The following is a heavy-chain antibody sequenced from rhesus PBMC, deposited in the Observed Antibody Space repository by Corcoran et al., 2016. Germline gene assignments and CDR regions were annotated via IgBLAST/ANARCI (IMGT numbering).Heavy chain of an antibody. V-gene: IGHV1S9*01. CDR1: GFTFPRYY. J-gene: IGHJ4*01. Sequence: QAQLVQSGAEVKKPGASVKLSCEASGFTFPRYYINWVGQAPGKGLEWMGWIDPKSGKTGCAQKFQGGVTMTRDTSTSTVYMEVGSLRSEDTAVYYGARGVKGYFDYWGQGVLVTVSS. CDR3: ARGVKGYFDY. CDR2: IDPKSGKT.